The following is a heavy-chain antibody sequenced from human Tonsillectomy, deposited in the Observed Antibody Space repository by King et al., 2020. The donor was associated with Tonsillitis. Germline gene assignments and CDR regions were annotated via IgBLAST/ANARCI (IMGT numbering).Heavy chain of an antibody. CDR3: ARASTEGGNYDY. Sequence: VQLQESGPGLVKPSETLSLTCTVSGGSIGSYYWSWIRQPPGEGLEWIGYIFYSGGTSYNPSLKRRVTISLDTSKNQFSLKLSAVTAADTAVYYCARASTEGGNYDYWGQGPLVTVSS. J-gene: IGHJ4*02. CDR1: GGSIGSYY. V-gene: IGHV4-59*01. CDR2: IFYSGGT. D-gene: IGHD2-15*01.